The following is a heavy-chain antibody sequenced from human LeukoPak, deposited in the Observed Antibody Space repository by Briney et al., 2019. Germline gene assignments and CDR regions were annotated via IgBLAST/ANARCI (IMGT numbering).Heavy chain of an antibody. CDR3: ASRDSGYDSSVADY. J-gene: IGHJ4*02. D-gene: IGHD5-12*01. CDR1: GFTFSNYV. V-gene: IGHV3-30-3*02. Sequence: GGSLRLSCAASGFTFSNYVMHWVRQAPGTGLEWGAVLSYDGSNKYYADPVKGRFTISRDNSKNTLYLQMNSLRPEDTAVYYCASRDSGYDSSVADYWGQGTLVTVSS. CDR2: LSYDGSNK.